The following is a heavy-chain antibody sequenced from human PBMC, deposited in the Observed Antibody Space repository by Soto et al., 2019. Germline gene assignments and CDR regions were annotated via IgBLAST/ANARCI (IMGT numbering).Heavy chain of an antibody. CDR3: ARHGTYYPFDY. V-gene: IGHV4-39*01. D-gene: IGHD1-26*01. CDR1: GGSISNFF. J-gene: IGHJ4*02. Sequence: SETLSLTCTVSGGSISNFFWGCIRQPPGKGLEWIGSIYYSGSTYYNPSLKSRVTISVDTSKNQFSLKLSSVTAADTAVYYCARHGTYYPFDYWGQGTLVTVSS. CDR2: IYYSGST.